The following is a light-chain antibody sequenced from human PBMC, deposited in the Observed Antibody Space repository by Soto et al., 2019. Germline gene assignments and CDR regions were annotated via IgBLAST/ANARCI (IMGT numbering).Light chain of an antibody. CDR3: QVRDVWPS. Sequence: VVWTRSPLNLEMTPGESAVLSCRASQSVSTSLAWYQHKPGQAPRLFIYDASKRAPGIPARFTGSGSGTDFTLTISSLEPEDIAVYYCQVRDVWPSFGQGTKV. CDR2: DAS. J-gene: IGKJ1*01. CDR1: QSVSTS. V-gene: IGKV3-11*01.